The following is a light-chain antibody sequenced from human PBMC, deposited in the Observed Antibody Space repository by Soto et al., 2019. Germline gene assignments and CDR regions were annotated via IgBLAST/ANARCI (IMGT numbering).Light chain of an antibody. J-gene: IGLJ2*01. V-gene: IGLV2-8*01. Sequence: QSVLTQPPSASGSPGQSVTISCTGTSSDVGGYNYVSWYQQHPGKVPKLMIYEVSKRPSGVPDRFSGSKSGSTASLTVSGLQAEDEADYYCSSYTGFNLLVFGGGTKLTVL. CDR1: SSDVGGYNY. CDR3: SSYTGFNLLV. CDR2: EVS.